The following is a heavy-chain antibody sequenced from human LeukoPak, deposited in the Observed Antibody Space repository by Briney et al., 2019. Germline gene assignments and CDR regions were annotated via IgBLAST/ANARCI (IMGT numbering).Heavy chain of an antibody. J-gene: IGHJ4*02. CDR1: GFTFTSHW. V-gene: IGHV3-74*01. D-gene: IGHD1-14*01. CDR2: ISTDGRIT. CDR3: TRDRTVITLFDY. Sequence: GGSLRLSCAASGFTFTSHWMHWVRQAPGKGLVWVSRISTDGRITGYADSVKGRFTVSRDNTKNTMYLQMNSLRAEDTAVYYCTRDRTVITLFDYWGQGSLVTVSS.